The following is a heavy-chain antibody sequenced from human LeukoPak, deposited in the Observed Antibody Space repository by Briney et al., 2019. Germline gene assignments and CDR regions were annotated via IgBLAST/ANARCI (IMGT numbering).Heavy chain of an antibody. CDR3: AKGSITMVRGKGLYFDY. CDR1: GFTFDDYA. D-gene: IGHD3-10*01. Sequence: GRSLRLSCAASGFTFDDYAMHWLRQARGKGLEWVSGISWNSGSIGYADSVKGRFTISRDNAKNSLYLQMNSLRAEDTALYYCAKGSITMVRGKGLYFDYWGRGTLVTVSS. V-gene: IGHV3-9*01. J-gene: IGHJ4*02. CDR2: ISWNSGSI.